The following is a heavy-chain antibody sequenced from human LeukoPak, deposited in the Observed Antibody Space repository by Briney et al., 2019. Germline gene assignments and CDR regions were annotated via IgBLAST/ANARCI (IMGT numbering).Heavy chain of an antibody. CDR3: ARVPSQVGYSSSWYATPSYMGV. J-gene: IGHJ6*03. CDR1: GGSISSHY. D-gene: IGHD6-13*01. V-gene: IGHV4-59*11. CDR2: IYYSGST. Sequence: KASETLSLTCTVSGGSISSHYWSWIRQPPGKGLEWIGYIYYSGSTNYNPSLKSRVTISVDTSKNQFSLKLGSVTAADTAVYYCARVPSQVGYSSSWYATPSYMGVWGKGTTVTVSS.